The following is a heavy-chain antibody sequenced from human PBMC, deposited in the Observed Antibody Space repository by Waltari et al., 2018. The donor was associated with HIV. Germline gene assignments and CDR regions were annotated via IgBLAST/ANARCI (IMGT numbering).Heavy chain of an antibody. D-gene: IGHD3-3*01. V-gene: IGHV3-30*04. CDR1: GFTFSSYA. CDR2: ISYDGSNK. J-gene: IGHJ6*02. CDR3: ARPRDDFWSGYYQDYYYYGMDV. Sequence: QVQLVESGGGVVQPGRSLRLSCAASGFTFSSYAMHWVRQAPGKGLAWVAVISYDGSNKYYADSVKGRFTISRDNSKNTLYLQMNSLRAEDTAVYYCARPRDDFWSGYYQDYYYYGMDVWGQGTTVTVSS.